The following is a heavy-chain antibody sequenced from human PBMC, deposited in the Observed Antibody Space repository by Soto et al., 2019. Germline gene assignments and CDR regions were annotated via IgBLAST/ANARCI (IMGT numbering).Heavy chain of an antibody. CDR1: GGTFSTYG. Sequence: QVQLVQSGPEVKKPASSVKVSCKASGGTFSTYGINWVRQAPGQGLEWMGGIIPTFGSTYYAQKYKGRVTITADESTSTAYMELRSLRSEDTAVYYCARIGMQYCSGGSCYLDSWGQGSLVTVSS. CDR3: ARIGMQYCSGGSCYLDS. J-gene: IGHJ4*02. V-gene: IGHV1-69*12. D-gene: IGHD2-15*01. CDR2: IIPTFGST.